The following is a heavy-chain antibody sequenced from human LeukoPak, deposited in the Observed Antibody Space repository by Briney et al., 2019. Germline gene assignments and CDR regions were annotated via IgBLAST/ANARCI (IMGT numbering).Heavy chain of an antibody. J-gene: IGHJ4*02. Sequence: GGSLRLSCAASGFTFSSYGMHWVRQAPGKGLEWVAFIRYDGSNKYYADSVKGRFTISRDNAKNSLYLQMNSLRAEDTAVYYCASPLWLVRGGWTYWGQGTLVTVSS. V-gene: IGHV3-30*02. D-gene: IGHD6-19*01. CDR1: GFTFSSYG. CDR3: ASPLWLVRGGWTY. CDR2: IRYDGSNK.